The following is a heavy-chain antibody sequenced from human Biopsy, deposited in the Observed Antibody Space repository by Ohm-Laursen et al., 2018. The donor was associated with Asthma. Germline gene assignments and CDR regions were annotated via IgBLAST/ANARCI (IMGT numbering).Heavy chain of an antibody. CDR2: INHSGST. V-gene: IGHV4-34*01. D-gene: IGHD6-13*01. Sequence: SDTLSLTCAVYGGSFSGSYWSWIHPPPGKGLEWIGEINHSGSTNYNPSLKSRVTISVDTSKDQFSLKLSSVTAADTAVYYCARITNDRIAAAGRYYYYGMDVWGQGTTVTVSS. J-gene: IGHJ6*02. CDR1: GGSFSGSY. CDR3: ARITNDRIAAAGRYYYYGMDV.